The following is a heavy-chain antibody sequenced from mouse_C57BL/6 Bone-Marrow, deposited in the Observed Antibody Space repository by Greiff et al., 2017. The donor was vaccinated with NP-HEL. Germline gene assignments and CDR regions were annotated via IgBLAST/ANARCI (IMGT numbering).Heavy chain of an antibody. CDR3: ARDGFITTVVATDWYFDV. CDR1: GYTFTGYW. J-gene: IGHJ1*03. Sequence: VQLQQSGAELMKPGASVKLSCKATGYTFTGYWIEWVKQRPGHGLEWIGEILPGSGSTNYNEKFKGKATFTADTSSNTAYMQLSSLTTEDSAIYYCARDGFITTVVATDWYFDVWGTGTTVTVSS. CDR2: ILPGSGST. V-gene: IGHV1-9*01. D-gene: IGHD1-1*01.